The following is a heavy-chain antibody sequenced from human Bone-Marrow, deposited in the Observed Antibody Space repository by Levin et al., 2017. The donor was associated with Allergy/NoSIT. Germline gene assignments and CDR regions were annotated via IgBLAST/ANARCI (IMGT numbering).Heavy chain of an antibody. Sequence: PSQTLSLTCTVSGGSISSSSYYWGWIRQPPGKGLEWIGSIYYSGSTYYNPSLKSRVTISVDTSKNQFSLKLSSVTAADTAVYYCAGGGQQLFWGQGTLVTVSS. CDR2: IYYSGST. V-gene: IGHV4-39*01. D-gene: IGHD6-13*01. J-gene: IGHJ4*02. CDR3: AGGGQQLF. CDR1: GGSISSSSYY.